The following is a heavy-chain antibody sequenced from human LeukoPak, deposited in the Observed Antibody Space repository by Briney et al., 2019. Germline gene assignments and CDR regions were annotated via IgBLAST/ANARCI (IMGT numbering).Heavy chain of an antibody. Sequence: ASVKVSCKASGYTFTSYGISWVRQAPGQGLEWMGWISAYNGNTNYAQKLQGRVTMTTDTSTSTAYMELRSLRSDDTAVNYCARARGYYGSSAPHADAFDISDEGTMVTVYS. J-gene: IGHJ3*02. CDR1: GYTFTSYG. CDR3: ARARGYYGSSAPHADAFDI. D-gene: IGHD3-22*01. V-gene: IGHV1-18*01. CDR2: ISAYNGNT.